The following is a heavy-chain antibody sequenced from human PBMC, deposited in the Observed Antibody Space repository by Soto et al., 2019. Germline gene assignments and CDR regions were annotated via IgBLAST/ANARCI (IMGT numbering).Heavy chain of an antibody. V-gene: IGHV3-7*01. D-gene: IGHD6-13*01. J-gene: IGHJ4*02. CDR1: GFTFSSYW. CDR3: ATSRTFDY. Sequence: PGGSLRLSCVVSGFTFSSYWMNWVRQAPGKGLEWVANIKQDGSEKYYVDSAKGRFTISRDNAKNSLYLQMNSLGAEDTAIYYCATSRTFDYWGQGTLVTV. CDR2: IKQDGSEK.